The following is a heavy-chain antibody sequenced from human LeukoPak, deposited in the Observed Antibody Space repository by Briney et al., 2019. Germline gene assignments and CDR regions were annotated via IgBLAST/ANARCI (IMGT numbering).Heavy chain of an antibody. CDR2: IKSDGSGI. Sequence: GSLRLSCEASGLTFSRDSMDWVRQAPGKGLVWASRIKSDGSGIIYADSVKGRFTISRDNARNTLHLQMNSLRVDDTATYYCARDYNGLSYWGQGTLVTVSS. J-gene: IGHJ4*02. D-gene: IGHD1-1*01. V-gene: IGHV3-74*01. CDR1: GLTFSRDS. CDR3: ARDYNGLSY.